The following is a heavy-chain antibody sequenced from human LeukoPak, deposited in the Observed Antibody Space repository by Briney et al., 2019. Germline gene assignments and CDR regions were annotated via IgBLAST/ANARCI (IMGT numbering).Heavy chain of an antibody. CDR1: GFTFSDYY. CDR3: ARDQTNGDGYSVFDY. Sequence: GGSLRLSCAASGFTFSDYYMSWIRQAPGKGLEWVSYISSSGSTIYYADSVKGRFTISRDNAKNSLYLQMNSLRAEDTAVYYCARDQTNGDGYSVFDYWGQGTLVTVSS. J-gene: IGHJ4*02. V-gene: IGHV3-11*04. CDR2: ISSSGSTI. D-gene: IGHD5/OR15-5a*01.